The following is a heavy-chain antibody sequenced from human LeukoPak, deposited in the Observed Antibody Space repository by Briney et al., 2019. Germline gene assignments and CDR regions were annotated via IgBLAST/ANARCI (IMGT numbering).Heavy chain of an antibody. D-gene: IGHD2-15*01. V-gene: IGHV4-59*08. Sequence: PSETLSLTCTVSGGSISSYYWSWIRQPPGKGLEWIGYIYYSGSTNYNPSLKSRVTISVDTSKNQFSLKLSSVTAADTAVYYCARRGTREEYFQHWGQGTLVTVSS. CDR1: GGSISSYY. J-gene: IGHJ1*01. CDR3: ARRGTREEYFQH. CDR2: IYYSGST.